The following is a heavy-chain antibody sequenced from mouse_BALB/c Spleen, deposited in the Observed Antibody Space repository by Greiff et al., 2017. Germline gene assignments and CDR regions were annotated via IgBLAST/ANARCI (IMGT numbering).Heavy chain of an antibody. Sequence: QVQLQQSGAELVRPGTSVKISCKASGYTFTNYWLGWVKQRPGHGLEWIGDIYPGGGYTNYNEKFKGKATLTADTSSSTAYMQLSSLTSEDSAVYFCARDGYYPHWYFDVWGAGTTVTGSS. J-gene: IGHJ1*01. CDR3: ARDGYYPHWYFDV. CDR1: GYTFTNYW. V-gene: IGHV1-63*02. CDR2: IYPGGGYT. D-gene: IGHD2-3*01.